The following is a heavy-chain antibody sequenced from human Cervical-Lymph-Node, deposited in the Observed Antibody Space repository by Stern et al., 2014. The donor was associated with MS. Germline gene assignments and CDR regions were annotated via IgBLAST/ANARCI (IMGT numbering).Heavy chain of an antibody. D-gene: IGHD5/OR15-5a*01. V-gene: IGHV3-15*01. CDR3: TTVVPSTDY. CDR2: IKSKTDGGTT. J-gene: IGHJ4*02. CDR1: GFTFSNAW. Sequence: EVQLVESGGGLVKPGGSLRLSCAASGFTFSNAWMSWVRQAPGKGLEWDGRIKSKTDGGTTDYAAPVKGRFTISRDDSKNTLYLQMNSLKTEDTAVYYCTTVVPSTDYWGQGTLVTVSS.